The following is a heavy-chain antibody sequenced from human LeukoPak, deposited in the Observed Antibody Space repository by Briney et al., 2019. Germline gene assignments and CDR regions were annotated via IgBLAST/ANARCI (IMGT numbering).Heavy chain of an antibody. CDR3: ARAMLGYSGRNFDY. CDR2: INHSGST. J-gene: IGHJ4*02. Sequence: GSLRLSCKVSGFTVSSNSWSWIRQPPGKGLEWIGEINHSGSTNYNPSLKSRVTISVDTSKNQFSLKLSSVTAADTAVYYCARAMLGYSGRNFDYWGQGTLVTVSS. D-gene: IGHD1-26*01. V-gene: IGHV4-34*01. CDR1: GFTVSSNS.